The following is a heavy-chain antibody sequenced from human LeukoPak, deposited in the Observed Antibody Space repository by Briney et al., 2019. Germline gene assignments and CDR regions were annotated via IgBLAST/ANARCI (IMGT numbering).Heavy chain of an antibody. CDR3: ARDNSRGYSGDFDY. J-gene: IGHJ4*02. CDR1: GFTFSSYS. D-gene: IGHD5-12*01. CDR2: ISSSSGNI. V-gene: IGHV3-48*02. Sequence: GGSLRLSCAASGFTFSSYSMNWVRQAPGKGLEWVSYISSSSGNIYYADSVKGRFTISRDNAKNSLYLQMNSLRDEDTAVYYCARDNSRGYSGDFDYWGQGTLVTVDS.